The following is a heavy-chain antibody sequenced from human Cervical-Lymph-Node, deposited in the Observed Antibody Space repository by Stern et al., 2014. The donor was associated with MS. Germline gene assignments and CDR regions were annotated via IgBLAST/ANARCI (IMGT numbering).Heavy chain of an antibody. CDR3: AHFGIGYNFFDF. CDR2: IHWNDDK. CDR1: GFSLSSRAVG. Sequence: QVTLRESGPTLVKPTQTLTLTCTCSGFSLSSRAVGVGWFRQSPGKAPEWLALIHWNDDKRYSPSLKTRLAITQDTSRNQVVLTVTNMDPVDTATYYCAHFGIGYNFFDFWGQGILGTVAS. V-gene: IGHV2-5*01. D-gene: IGHD3-22*01. J-gene: IGHJ4*02.